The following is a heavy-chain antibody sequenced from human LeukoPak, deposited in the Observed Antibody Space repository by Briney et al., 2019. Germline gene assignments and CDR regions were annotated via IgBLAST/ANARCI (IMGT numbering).Heavy chain of an antibody. D-gene: IGHD4-11*01. Sequence: AGSLRLSCAASGFTFSDYNMDWVRQAPGKGLEWISFIRSGGSIVYYADSVKGRFTISRDSAKNSLYLQMTSLRGEDTAVYYCAREGSYSNYVDYWGLGSLVTVSS. CDR1: GFTFSDYN. CDR3: AREGSYSNYVDY. CDR2: IRSGGSIV. J-gene: IGHJ4*02. V-gene: IGHV3-48*01.